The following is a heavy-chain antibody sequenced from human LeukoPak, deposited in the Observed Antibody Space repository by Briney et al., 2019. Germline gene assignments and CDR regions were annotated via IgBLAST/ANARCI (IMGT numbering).Heavy chain of an antibody. CDR3: VRSLRSADF. J-gene: IGHJ4*02. CDR1: GFTSGIYA. V-gene: IGHV3-23*01. CDR2: FSGGGDS. Sequence: GGSLRLSCAASGFTSGIYAMSWVRQAPGKGLEWVSAFSGGGDSFYADSVKGRFTISRDTSNKILYLQMSSLRAEDPAVYYCVRSLRSADFWGQGTLVTVSS.